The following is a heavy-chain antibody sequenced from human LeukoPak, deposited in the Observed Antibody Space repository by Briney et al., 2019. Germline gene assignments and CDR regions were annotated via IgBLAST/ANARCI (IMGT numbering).Heavy chain of an antibody. CDR2: FNPEHTET. CDR3: AQQKAGYSGSPSWLDP. V-gene: IGHV1-24*01. D-gene: IGHD5-12*01. J-gene: IGHJ5*02. Sequence: ASVKVSCKVSGYSLSHLSLQWVRRAPGHELEGMGGFNPEHTETIYSQKFQGRVTLTEDTSTDTAYMKLSSLRSEDTAMYFCAQQKAGYSGSPSWLDPWGQGTLVTVSS. CDR1: GYSLSHLS.